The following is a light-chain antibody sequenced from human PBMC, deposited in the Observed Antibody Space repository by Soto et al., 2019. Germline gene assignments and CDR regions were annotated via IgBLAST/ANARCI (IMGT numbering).Light chain of an antibody. CDR1: QSVSSY. CDR3: QQRSKSLT. CDR2: DAS. Sequence: EIVLTQSPATLSLSPGERATLSCRASQSVSSYLAWYQQKPGQAPRLLIYDASNRATGIPARFSGSWSGTDFTLTISRLEPEDFAVYYCQQRSKSLTFGGGTKVEIK. V-gene: IGKV3-11*01. J-gene: IGKJ4*01.